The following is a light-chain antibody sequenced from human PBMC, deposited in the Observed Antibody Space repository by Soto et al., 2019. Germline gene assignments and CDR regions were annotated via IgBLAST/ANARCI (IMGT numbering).Light chain of an antibody. CDR2: GAS. V-gene: IGKV3-20*01. Sequence: EIVLTQSPDTLSLSPGERATLSCRASRSVSSSYLAWYQQKSGQAPRLLIYGASSRATGIPDRFSGSGSGTDFTLTISRLEPEDLAVYYCQQYGISPPLTFGGGTKVEIK. J-gene: IGKJ4*01. CDR1: RSVSSSY. CDR3: QQYGISPPLT.